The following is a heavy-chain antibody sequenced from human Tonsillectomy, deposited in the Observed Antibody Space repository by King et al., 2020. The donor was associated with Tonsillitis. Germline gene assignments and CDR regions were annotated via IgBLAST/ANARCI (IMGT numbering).Heavy chain of an antibody. Sequence: VQLVESGGGLVQPGGSLRLSCAASGFSFSTYSMNWVRQAPGKALEWVSYISSGSTFIYYADSVEGRFTISRDNAKNSLYLQMNSLRAEDTAMYFCARDIEYYYGSRSYLPPDYWGQGTLVTVSS. J-gene: IGHJ4*02. D-gene: IGHD3-10*01. CDR2: ISSGSTFI. CDR1: GFSFSTYS. V-gene: IGHV3-48*01. CDR3: ARDIEYYYGSRSYLPPDY.